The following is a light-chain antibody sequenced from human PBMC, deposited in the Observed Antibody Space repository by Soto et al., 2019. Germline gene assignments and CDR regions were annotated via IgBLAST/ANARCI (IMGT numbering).Light chain of an antibody. Sequence: QSALTQPASVSGSPGQSITISCTGTSSDVGGYNYVSWYQQHPGKAPKLMIYEVSNRPSGVSNRFSGSKSGNTASLTISGLQAEDEADYSCSSYTSRSPLYVVFGGGTKLTVL. J-gene: IGLJ2*01. CDR2: EVS. CDR3: SSYTSRSPLYVV. V-gene: IGLV2-14*01. CDR1: SSDVGGYNY.